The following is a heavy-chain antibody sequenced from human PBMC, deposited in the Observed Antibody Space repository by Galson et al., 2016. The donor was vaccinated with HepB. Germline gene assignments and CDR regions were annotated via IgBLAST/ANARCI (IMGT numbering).Heavy chain of an antibody. J-gene: IGHJ5*02. CDR3: ARGSTDYYDGSGYPNWFDP. CDR1: GGSFSGYY. D-gene: IGHD3-22*01. Sequence: SETLSLTCVVYGGSFSGYYWSWIRQPPGRGLEWIGDINDIGSTSYNPSLKSRVTISVDRSKSQVSLKVHSVTAADTAVYYCARGSTDYYDGSGYPNWFDPWGQGTLVTVSS. CDR2: INDIGST. V-gene: IGHV4-34*01.